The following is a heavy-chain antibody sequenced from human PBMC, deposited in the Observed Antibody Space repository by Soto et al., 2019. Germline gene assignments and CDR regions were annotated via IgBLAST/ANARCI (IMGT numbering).Heavy chain of an antibody. V-gene: IGHV3-53*02. J-gene: IGHJ4*02. D-gene: IGHD3-16*01. CDR2: LYSGGAT. CDR3: VSGGYYYARAY. CDR1: GFSVSNNY. Sequence: EVQLVETGGGLIQPGGSLRLSCAASGFSVSNNYMSWVRQAPGKGLEWVSLLYSGGATYYAGSVKGRFTISRDDAENTLYLQMNNLRGDDTVVYYCVSGGYYYARAYWGQGTLVTVSS.